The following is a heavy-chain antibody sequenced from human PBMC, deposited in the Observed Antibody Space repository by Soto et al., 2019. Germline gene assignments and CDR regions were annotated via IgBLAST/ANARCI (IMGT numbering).Heavy chain of an antibody. Sequence: QVQLVQSGAEVKKPGASVKVSCKASGYTFTSYGTSWVRQAPGQGLEWMGWISAYNGNTNYAQKLQGRVTMTTDTSTSTAYMELRSLRSDDTAVYYCARAPHRRGSAGTIDYWGQGTLVTVSS. V-gene: IGHV1-18*01. CDR1: GYTFTSYG. CDR2: ISAYNGNT. CDR3: ARAPHRRGSAGTIDY. J-gene: IGHJ4*02. D-gene: IGHD6-19*01.